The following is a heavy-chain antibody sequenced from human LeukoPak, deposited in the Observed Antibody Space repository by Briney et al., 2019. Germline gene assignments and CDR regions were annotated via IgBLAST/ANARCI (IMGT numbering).Heavy chain of an antibody. J-gene: IGHJ4*02. V-gene: IGHV4-59*01. CDR3: ARVLRRNIGSGWYRLDY. CDR1: GGSISSYY. Sequence: SETLSLTCTVSGGSISSYYWSWIRQPPGKGLEWIGYIYYSGSTNYNPSLKSRVTISVDTSKNQFSLKLSSVTAADTAVYYCARVLRRNIGSGWYRLDYWGQGTLVTVSS. D-gene: IGHD6-19*01. CDR2: IYYSGST.